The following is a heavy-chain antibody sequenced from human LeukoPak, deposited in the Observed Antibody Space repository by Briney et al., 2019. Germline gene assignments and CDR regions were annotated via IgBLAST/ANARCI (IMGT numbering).Heavy chain of an antibody. J-gene: IGHJ4*02. CDR2: IDPNSGGT. V-gene: IGHV1-2*02. CDR1: GYSFTAYF. D-gene: IGHD3-22*01. CDR3: ARDYTEPAALYYYGSSGFYFDF. Sequence: GASVKVSCKTSGYSFTAYFMHWVRLAPGQGLEWMGWIDPNSGGTNYAQKFQGRVTMTRDTSIRTAYMEPSGLRSDDTAVYYCARDYTEPAALYYYGSSGFYFDFWGQGTLVTVSS.